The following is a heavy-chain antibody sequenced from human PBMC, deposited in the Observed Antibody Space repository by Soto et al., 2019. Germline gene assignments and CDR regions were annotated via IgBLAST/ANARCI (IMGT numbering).Heavy chain of an antibody. V-gene: IGHV1-3*01. Sequence: ASVKVSCKASGYTFTNYAMHWVRQAPGQRLEWMGWISGGNGNTKYSPKLQDRVTITRDTSASTAYMGLSSLRSEDTALYYCARDGVAAGNINFDYWGQGTLVTVSS. CDR3: ARDGVAAGNINFDY. J-gene: IGHJ4*02. CDR2: ISGGNGNT. CDR1: GYTFTNYA. D-gene: IGHD6-25*01.